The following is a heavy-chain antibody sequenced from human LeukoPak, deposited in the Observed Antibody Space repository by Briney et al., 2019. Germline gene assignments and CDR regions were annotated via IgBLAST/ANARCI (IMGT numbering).Heavy chain of an antibody. CDR1: GFTFGSYA. J-gene: IGHJ4*02. V-gene: IGHV3-23*01. D-gene: IGHD3-22*01. CDR2: ISGSGGST. Sequence: GGSLRLSCAASGFTFGSYAMSWVRQAPGKGLEWVSGISGSGGSTYYADSVKGRFTISRDNSKNTLYLQMNSLRAEDTAVYYCAKALLSAHYYDSSGFDYWGQGTLVTVSS. CDR3: AKALLSAHYYDSSGFDY.